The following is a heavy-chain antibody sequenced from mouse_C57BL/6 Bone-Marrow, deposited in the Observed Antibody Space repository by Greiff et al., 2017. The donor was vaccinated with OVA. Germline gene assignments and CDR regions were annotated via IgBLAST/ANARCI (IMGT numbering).Heavy chain of an antibody. Sequence: QVQLQQPGAELVKPGASVKLSCKASGYTFTSYWMHWVKQRPGRGLEWIGRIDPNSGGTKYNEKFKGKATLTVDKPSSTAYMQLRSLTSEDAAVYYCAIFTTVVATTDYWGQGTTLTVSS. CDR3: AIFTTVVATTDY. V-gene: IGHV1-72*01. CDR2: IDPNSGGT. D-gene: IGHD1-1*01. CDR1: GYTFTSYW. J-gene: IGHJ2*01.